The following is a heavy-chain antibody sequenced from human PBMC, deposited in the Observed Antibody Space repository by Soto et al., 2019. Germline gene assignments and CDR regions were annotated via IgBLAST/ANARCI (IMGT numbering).Heavy chain of an antibody. J-gene: IGHJ3*02. D-gene: IGHD1-26*01. CDR3: AKDSPYSASYKEDAFDI. CDR2: ISSSGDYL. V-gene: IGHV3-21*04. Sequence: PGGSLRLSCAASGFTFRRNNMNWVRQAPGKGLEWVASISSSGDYLYYADSVKGRFTISRDNSKNTLFLQMNSLRAEDTAVYYCAKDSPYSASYKEDAFDIWGQGTMVTVSS. CDR1: GFTFRRNN.